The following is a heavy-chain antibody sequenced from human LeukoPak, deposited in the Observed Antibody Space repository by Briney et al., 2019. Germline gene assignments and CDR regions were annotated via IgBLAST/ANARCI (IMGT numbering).Heavy chain of an antibody. Sequence: ASVNVSCKVSGYTLTELSMHWVRQAPGKGLEWMGGFDPEDGETIYAQKFQGRVTMTRDTSTSTVYMELSSLRSEDTAVYYCARAEIVVVITPPDYWGQGTLVTVSS. D-gene: IGHD3-22*01. V-gene: IGHV1-24*01. CDR2: FDPEDGET. CDR1: GYTLTELS. J-gene: IGHJ4*02. CDR3: ARAEIVVVITPPDY.